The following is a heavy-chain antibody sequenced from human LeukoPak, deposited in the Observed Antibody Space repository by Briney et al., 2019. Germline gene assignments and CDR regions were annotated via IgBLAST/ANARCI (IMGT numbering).Heavy chain of an antibody. J-gene: IGHJ4*02. CDR1: GGSISTTIYY. Sequence: SETLSLTCSVSGGSISTTIYYRGWIRQPPGKGLEWIGSIYYTGSTYYNPSLKSRVTISVDTSKNQFSLKLSSVTAADTAVYYCVEMATRWYFDHWGQGTLATVSS. CDR2: IYYTGST. D-gene: IGHD5-24*01. V-gene: IGHV4-39*01. CDR3: VEMATRWYFDH.